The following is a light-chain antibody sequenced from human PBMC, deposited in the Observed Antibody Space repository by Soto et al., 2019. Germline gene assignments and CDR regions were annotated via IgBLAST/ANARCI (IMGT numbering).Light chain of an antibody. Sequence: DIVLTQSPLSLPVTPGEPASISCRSSQSLLHSNGYNYLSWYLQKPGQSPQLLIYLGSNRASGVPDRFSGSESGTDFTLKISRVEAEDVGLYYCMQGTHWPPVTFGGGTKVEIK. V-gene: IGKV2-28*01. J-gene: IGKJ4*01. CDR2: LGS. CDR1: QSLLHSNGYNY. CDR3: MQGTHWPPVT.